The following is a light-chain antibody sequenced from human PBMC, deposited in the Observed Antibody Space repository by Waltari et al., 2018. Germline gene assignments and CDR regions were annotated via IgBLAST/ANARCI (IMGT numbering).Light chain of an antibody. CDR3: QQYGSSRFT. Sequence: ELVLTHSPGTLSLSPGESATLSCRASQSVRSSYLAWYKQKPGQAPRLLIYGASSRATGIPDRFSGSGSGTDFTLTISRLEPEDFAVYYCQQYGSSRFTFGPGTKVDIK. V-gene: IGKV3-20*01. CDR1: QSVRSSY. CDR2: GAS. J-gene: IGKJ3*01.